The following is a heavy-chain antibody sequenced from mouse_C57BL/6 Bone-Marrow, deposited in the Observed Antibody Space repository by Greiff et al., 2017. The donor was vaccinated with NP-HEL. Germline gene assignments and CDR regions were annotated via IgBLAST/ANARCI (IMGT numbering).Heavy chain of an antibody. J-gene: IGHJ2*01. CDR2: IWSGGST. D-gene: IGHD2-5*01. CDR3: ARNLRAYSNYVGYFDY. Sequence: VQLKESGPGLVQPSQSLSITCTVSGFSLTSYGVHWVRQSPGKGLEWLGVIWSGGSTDYNAAFISRLSISKDNSKSQVFFKMNSLQADDTAIYYCARNLRAYSNYVGYFDYWGQGTTLTVSS. CDR1: GFSLTSYG. V-gene: IGHV2-2*01.